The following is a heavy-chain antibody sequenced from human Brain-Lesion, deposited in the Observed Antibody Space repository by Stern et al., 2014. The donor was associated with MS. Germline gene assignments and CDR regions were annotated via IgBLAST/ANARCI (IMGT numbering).Heavy chain of an antibody. V-gene: IGHV5-51*01. CDR2: IYPGDSVT. Sequence: EVQLVESGAEVKKPGESLKISCKGSGYSFTTNWIGWVRQMPGKGLEWIGIIYPGDSVTRNSPSFRGQVPISADKSISTAYLQWSSLKASDTAMYYCARPHGDYALDYWGQGTTVTVSS. J-gene: IGHJ6*02. CDR3: ARPHGDYALDY. CDR1: GYSFTTNW. D-gene: IGHD4-17*01.